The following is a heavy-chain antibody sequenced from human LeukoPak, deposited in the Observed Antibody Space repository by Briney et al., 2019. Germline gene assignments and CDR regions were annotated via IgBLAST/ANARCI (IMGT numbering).Heavy chain of an antibody. V-gene: IGHV3-21*01. D-gene: IGHD3-10*01. CDR1: GFTFSSYS. CDR3: AREIPAGPEGSTP. CDR2: ISSSSSYI. J-gene: IGHJ5*02. Sequence: PGGSLRLSCAASGFTFSSYSMTWVRQAPGKGLEWVSSISSSSSYIYYADSVKGRFTISRDNAKNSLYLQMNSLRAEDTAVYYCAREIPAGPEGSTPWGQGTLVTVSS.